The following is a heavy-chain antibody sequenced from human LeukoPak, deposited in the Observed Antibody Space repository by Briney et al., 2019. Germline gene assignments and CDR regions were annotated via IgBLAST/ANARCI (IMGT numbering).Heavy chain of an antibody. CDR1: GYTFTAYY. CDR3: ASEIVATEAFDI. Sequence: ASVKVSCKASGYTFTAYYMHWVRQAPGQGLEWMGWINPNSGGTNYAQKFQGRVTMTRDTSINTAYMELSRLRSDDTAVCYCASEIVATEAFDIWGQGTTVTVSS. V-gene: IGHV1-2*02. J-gene: IGHJ3*02. D-gene: IGHD5-12*01. CDR2: INPNSGGT.